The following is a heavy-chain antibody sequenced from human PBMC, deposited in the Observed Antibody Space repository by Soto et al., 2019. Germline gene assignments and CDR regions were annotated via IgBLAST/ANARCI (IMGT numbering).Heavy chain of an antibody. CDR2: IYYSGST. V-gene: IGHV4-31*03. CDR3: ARYKSRITFGGVISQGPFDY. J-gene: IGHJ4*02. D-gene: IGHD3-16*02. CDR1: GGSISSGGYY. Sequence: SETLSVTCTVSGGSISSGGYYWSWIRQHPGKGLEWIGYIYYSGSTYYNPSLKSRVTISVDTSKNQFSLKLSSVTAADTAVYYCARYKSRITFGGVISQGPFDYWGQGTLVTVS.